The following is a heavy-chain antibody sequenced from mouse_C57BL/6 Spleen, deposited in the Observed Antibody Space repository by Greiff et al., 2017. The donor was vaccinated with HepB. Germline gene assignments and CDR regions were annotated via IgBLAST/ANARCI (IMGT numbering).Heavy chain of an antibody. CDR3: ARHRERDAMDY. D-gene: IGHD3-1*01. CDR1: GFTFSSYG. V-gene: IGHV5-6*01. CDR2: ISSGGSYT. J-gene: IGHJ4*01. Sequence: EVQVVESGGDLVKPGGSLKLSCAASGFTFSSYGMSWVRQTPDKRLEWVATISSGGSYTYYPDSVKGRFTISRDNAKNTLYLQMSSLKSEDTAMYYCARHRERDAMDYWGQGTSVTVSS.